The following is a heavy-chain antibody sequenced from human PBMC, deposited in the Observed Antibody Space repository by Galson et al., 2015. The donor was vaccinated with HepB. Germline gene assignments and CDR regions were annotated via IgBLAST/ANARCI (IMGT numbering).Heavy chain of an antibody. CDR2: INPNSGGT. V-gene: IGHV1-2*04. CDR3: ARGGLRLRGPYFDWMDYYYGMDV. J-gene: IGHJ6*02. CDR1: GYTFTGYY. Sequence: SVKVSCKASGYTFTGYYMHWVRQAPGQGLEWMGWINPNSGGTNYAQKFQGWVTMTRDTSISTAYMELSRLRSDDTAVYYCARGGLRLRGPYFDWMDYYYGMDVWGQGTTVTVSS. D-gene: IGHD3-9*01.